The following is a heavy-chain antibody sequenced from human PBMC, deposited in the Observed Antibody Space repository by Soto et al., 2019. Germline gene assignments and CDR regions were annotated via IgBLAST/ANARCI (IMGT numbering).Heavy chain of an antibody. J-gene: IGHJ4*02. CDR2: VYSAGSA. CDR3: ARVTSSSYHYFDY. D-gene: IGHD6-13*01. Sequence: GGSLRLSCAASGFTVSSYYMSWVRQAPGKGLEWVSVVYSAGSADFADSVKGRFTISRDNSKNILYLQMSSLRAGDTAVYYCARVTSSSYHYFDYWGQGTQVTVS. V-gene: IGHV3-66*01. CDR1: GFTVSSYY.